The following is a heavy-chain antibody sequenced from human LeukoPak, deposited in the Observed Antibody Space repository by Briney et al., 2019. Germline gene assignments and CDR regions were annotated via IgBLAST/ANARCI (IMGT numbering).Heavy chain of an antibody. J-gene: IGHJ4*02. V-gene: IGHV3-30*02. CDR2: RRYDGSNK. Sequence: GGSLRLSCAASGFTFSSYGMHWVRQAPGKGLEWVAFRRYDGSNKYYADSVKGRFTISRDNSKNTLYLQMNSLRAEDTAVYYCAKDNSPKYYYDSSGYSYFDYWGQGTLVTVSS. CDR1: GFTFSSYG. D-gene: IGHD3-22*01. CDR3: AKDNSPKYYYDSSGYSYFDY.